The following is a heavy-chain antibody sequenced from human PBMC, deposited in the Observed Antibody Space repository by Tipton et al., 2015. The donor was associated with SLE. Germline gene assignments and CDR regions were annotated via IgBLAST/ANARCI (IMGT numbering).Heavy chain of an antibody. CDR3: ASMNSGYDYYYYYMDV. D-gene: IGHD5-12*01. CDR1: GGSISSHY. V-gene: IGHV4-59*11. Sequence: TLSLTCTVSGGSISSHYWSWIRQPPGKGLEWIGHIYTSGSTNYNPSLKSRVTISVDTSKNQFSLKLSSVTAADTAVYYCASMNSGYDYYYYYMDVWGKGTTVTVSS. CDR2: IYTSGST. J-gene: IGHJ6*03.